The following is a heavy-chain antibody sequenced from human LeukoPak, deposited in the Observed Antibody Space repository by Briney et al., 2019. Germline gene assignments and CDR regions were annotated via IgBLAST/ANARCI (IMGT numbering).Heavy chain of an antibody. Sequence: PSQTLSLTCTVSGGSISSGSYYWSWIRQPAGKGLEWIGRIYTSGSTNYNPSLKSRVTISVDTSKNQFSLKLSSVTAADTAVYYCARRGCSSTSCYYSGWYAAHSLGFDYWGQGTLVTVSS. CDR1: GGSISSGSYY. D-gene: IGHD2-2*01. CDR2: IYTSGST. V-gene: IGHV4-61*02. J-gene: IGHJ4*02. CDR3: ARRGCSSTSCYYSGWYAAHSLGFDY.